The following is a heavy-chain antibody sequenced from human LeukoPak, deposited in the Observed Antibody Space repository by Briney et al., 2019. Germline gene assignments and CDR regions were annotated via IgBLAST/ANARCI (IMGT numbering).Heavy chain of an antibody. Sequence: PSETLSLTCTVSGGSVSSSSYYWGWIRQPPGKGLEWIGSIYYSGSTYYNPSLKSRVTISVDTSKNQFSLRLSSVTAADTAVYYCARHQYYYDSTGYYSPHYLDYWGQGTLVTVSS. CDR2: IYYSGST. CDR3: ARHQYYYDSTGYYSPHYLDY. J-gene: IGHJ4*02. V-gene: IGHV4-39*01. CDR1: GGSVSSSSYY. D-gene: IGHD3-22*01.